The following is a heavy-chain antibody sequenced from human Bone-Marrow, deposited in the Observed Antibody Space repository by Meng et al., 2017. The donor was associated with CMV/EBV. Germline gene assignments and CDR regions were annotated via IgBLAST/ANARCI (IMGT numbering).Heavy chain of an antibody. V-gene: IGHV3-30*04. J-gene: IGHJ6*02. CDR1: GFSFSTYE. CDR2: ISYDGSNK. CDR3: ARASGMDV. Sequence: GGSLRLSCAASGFSFSTYEMNWVRQAPGKGLEWVAVISYDGSNKYYADSVKGRFTISRDNSKNTLYLQMNSLRAEDTAVYYCARASGMDVWGQGTTVTGSS.